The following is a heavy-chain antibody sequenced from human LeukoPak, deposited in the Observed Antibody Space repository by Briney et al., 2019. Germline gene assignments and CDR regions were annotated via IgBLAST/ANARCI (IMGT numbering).Heavy chain of an antibody. V-gene: IGHV1-18*01. D-gene: IGHD3-3*01. CDR3: ARTEVGYYDFWSGYYNRDAFDI. Sequence: ASVKVSCKASGYTFNTYGITWVRQAPGQGLEWMGWISGYNGKTKYAQKFQGRVTMTRDTSISTAHMELSRLRSDDTAVYYCARTEVGYYDFWSGYYNRDAFDIWGQGTMVTVSS. CDR1: GYTFNTYG. CDR2: ISGYNGKT. J-gene: IGHJ3*02.